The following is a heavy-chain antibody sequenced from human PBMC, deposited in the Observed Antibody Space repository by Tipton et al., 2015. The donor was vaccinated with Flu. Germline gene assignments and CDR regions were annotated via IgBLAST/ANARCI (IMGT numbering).Heavy chain of an antibody. D-gene: IGHD4-11*01. Sequence: GLVKPSETLSLTCVVSGYSIRSSNYYWGWIRQPPGKGLEWIGNTFHSGNTYHNPSLKSRVTISVDTSKNQFSLKLSSVTAADTAVYYCARRDFSNYVSEPKNWFDPWGQGTLVTAAS. J-gene: IGHJ5*02. CDR2: TFHSGNT. CDR1: GYSIRSSNYY. CDR3: ARRDFSNYVSEPKNWFDP. V-gene: IGHV4-38-2*01.